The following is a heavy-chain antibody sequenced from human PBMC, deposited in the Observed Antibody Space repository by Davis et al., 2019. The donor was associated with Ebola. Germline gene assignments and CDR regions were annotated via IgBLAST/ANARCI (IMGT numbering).Heavy chain of an antibody. Sequence: GGSLRLSCTASGFTFGAYAMSWVRQAPGKGLEWVGFIRSKAYGGTSEYAASVKGRFTISRDDSKNTAYLQMNSLKTEDTAVYYCTATVTSDYWGQGTLVTVSS. D-gene: IGHD4-11*01. J-gene: IGHJ4*02. CDR1: GFTFGAYA. V-gene: IGHV3-49*04. CDR3: TATVTSDY. CDR2: IRSKAYGGTS.